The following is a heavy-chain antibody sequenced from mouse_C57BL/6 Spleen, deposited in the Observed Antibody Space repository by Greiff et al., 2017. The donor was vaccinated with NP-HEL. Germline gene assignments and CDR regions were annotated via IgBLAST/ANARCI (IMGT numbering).Heavy chain of an antibody. CDR3: ARQYYGSSYNYFDY. CDR1: GFTFSDYG. J-gene: IGHJ2*01. V-gene: IGHV5-15*01. D-gene: IGHD1-1*01. CDR2: ISNLAYSI. Sequence: EVKLMESGGGLVQPGGSLKLSCAASGFTFSDYGMAWVRQAPRKGPEWVAFISNLAYSIYYADTVTGRFTISRENAKNTLYLEMSSLRSEDTAMYYCARQYYGSSYNYFDYWGQGTTLTVSS.